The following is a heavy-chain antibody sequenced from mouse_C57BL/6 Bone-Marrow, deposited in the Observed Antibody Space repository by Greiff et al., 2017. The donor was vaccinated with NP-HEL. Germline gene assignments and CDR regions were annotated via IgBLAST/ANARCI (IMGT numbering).Heavy chain of an antibody. CDR1: GYTFTSYW. CDR3: SHYSNYPYYAMDY. Sequence: EVQLQQSGTVLARPGASVKMSCKTSGYTFTSYWMHWVKQRPGQGLEWIGAIYPGNSDTSYNQKFKGKAKLTAVTSASTAYMELSSLTNEDSAVYYCSHYSNYPYYAMDYWGQGTTLTVSS. V-gene: IGHV1-5*01. D-gene: IGHD2-5*01. CDR2: IYPGNSDT. J-gene: IGHJ2*01.